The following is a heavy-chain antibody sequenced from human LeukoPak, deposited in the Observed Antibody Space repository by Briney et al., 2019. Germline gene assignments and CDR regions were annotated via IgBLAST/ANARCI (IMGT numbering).Heavy chain of an antibody. Sequence: LSLNCAVYGGTFSGYYWSWIRQPPGQGLEWVSYLSSSSSTIYYADSVKGRFTISRDNAKNSLYLQMNSLRAEDTAVYYRAREGRYSSGWRDAFDIWGQGTMVTVSS. CDR2: LSSSSSTI. D-gene: IGHD6-19*01. V-gene: IGHV3-11*04. J-gene: IGHJ3*02. CDR3: AREGRYSSGWRDAFDI. CDR1: GGTFSGYY.